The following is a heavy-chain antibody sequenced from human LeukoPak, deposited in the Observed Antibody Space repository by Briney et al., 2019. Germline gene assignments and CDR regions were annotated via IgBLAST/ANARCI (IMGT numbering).Heavy chain of an antibody. V-gene: IGHV1-2*02. CDR3: ARDVKNPYDFWSALPNYYMDV. J-gene: IGHJ6*03. CDR2: INPNSGGT. D-gene: IGHD3-3*01. Sequence: ASVKVSCKASGYTFTGYYMHWVRQAPGQGLEWMGWINPNSGGTNYAQKFQGRVTMTRDTSISTAYMELSRLRSDDTAVYYCARDVKNPYDFWSALPNYYMDVWGKGTTVTVSS. CDR1: GYTFTGYY.